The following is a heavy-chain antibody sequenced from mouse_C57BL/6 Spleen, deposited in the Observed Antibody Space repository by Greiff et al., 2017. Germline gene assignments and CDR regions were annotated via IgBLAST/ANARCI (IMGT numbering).Heavy chain of an antibody. CDR3: ARLGDYYGSSPLGY. D-gene: IGHD1-1*01. Sequence: QVQLQQPGAELVRPGSSVKLSCKASGYTFTSYWMHWVKQRPIQGLEWIGNIDPSDSETHYNQKFKDKATLTVDKSSSTAYMQLSSLTSEDSAVYYCARLGDYYGSSPLGYWGQGTTLTVSS. CDR1: GYTFTSYW. CDR2: IDPSDSET. J-gene: IGHJ2*01. V-gene: IGHV1-52*01.